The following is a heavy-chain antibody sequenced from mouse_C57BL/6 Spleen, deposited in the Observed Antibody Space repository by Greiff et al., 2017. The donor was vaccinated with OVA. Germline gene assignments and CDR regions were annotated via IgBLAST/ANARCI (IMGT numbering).Heavy chain of an antibody. V-gene: IGHV1-82*01. D-gene: IGHD1-1*01. J-gene: IGHJ2*01. CDR2: IYPGDGDT. CDR1: GYAFSSSW. Sequence: VQRVESGPELVKPGASVKISCKASGYAFSSSWMNWVKQRPGKGLEWIGRIYPGDGDTNYNGKFKGKATLTADKSSSTAYMQLSSLTSEDSAVYFCARSYYYGSSYSDYWGQGTTLTVSS. CDR3: ARSYYYGSSYSDY.